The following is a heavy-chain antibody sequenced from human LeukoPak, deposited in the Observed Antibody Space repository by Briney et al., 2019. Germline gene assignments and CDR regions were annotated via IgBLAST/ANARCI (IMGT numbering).Heavy chain of an antibody. V-gene: IGHV3-30*19. Sequence: XXXYGXHXVRQAPGXGLXXXAVISYDGSNKYYADSVKGRFTISRDKSKNTLYLKMNRLRDEDTAVYYXXXXXXXXXXXXYYYYYYMDVWGKGTTVTISS. CDR3: XXXXXXXXXXXYYYYYYMDV. CDR1: XXXYG. CDR2: ISYDGSNK. J-gene: IGHJ6*03.